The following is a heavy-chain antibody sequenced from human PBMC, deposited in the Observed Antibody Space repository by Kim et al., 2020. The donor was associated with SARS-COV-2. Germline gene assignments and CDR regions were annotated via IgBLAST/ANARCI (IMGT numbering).Heavy chain of an antibody. CDR2: MNPNSGNS. J-gene: IGHJ4*02. Sequence: ASVKVSCKASGYIFTNYDLNWVRQATGQGLEWMGWMNPNSGNSGYAQQFQGRVTMTRDTSISTAYMELSSLRSEDMAVYYCARDYYGSGSPFRSLDYWGQGTLVTVSS. D-gene: IGHD3-10*01. CDR1: GYIFTNYD. V-gene: IGHV1-8*01. CDR3: ARDYYGSGSPFRSLDY.